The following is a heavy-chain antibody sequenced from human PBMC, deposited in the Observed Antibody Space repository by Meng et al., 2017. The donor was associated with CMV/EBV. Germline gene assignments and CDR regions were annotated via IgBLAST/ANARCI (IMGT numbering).Heavy chain of an antibody. Sequence: GESLKISCAASGFTFSSYGMHWVRQAPGKGLEWVAFIRYDGSNKYYAGSVKGRFTISRDNSKNTLYLQMNSLRAEDTAVYYCAKSRRYFDWLRFDPWGQGTLVTVSS. V-gene: IGHV3-30*02. CDR1: GFTFSSYG. CDR3: AKSRRYFDWLRFDP. D-gene: IGHD3-9*01. CDR2: IRYDGSNK. J-gene: IGHJ5*02.